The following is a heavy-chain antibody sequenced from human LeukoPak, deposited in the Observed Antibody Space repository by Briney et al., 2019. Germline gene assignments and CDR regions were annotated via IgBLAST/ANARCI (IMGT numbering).Heavy chain of an antibody. J-gene: IGHJ6*02. CDR3: GTWPLYHGLDV. CDR2: INVDGGRT. D-gene: IGHD5-12*01. CDR1: GFTLDAYA. V-gene: IGHV3-43*02. Sequence: GGSLRLSCVASGFTLDAYAMQWVRQARGKGLEGVTHINVDGGRTYYADSVKGRFTISRDNSKNSLYLEMTSLRAEDSALYYCGTWPLYHGLDVWGRGTTVTVSS.